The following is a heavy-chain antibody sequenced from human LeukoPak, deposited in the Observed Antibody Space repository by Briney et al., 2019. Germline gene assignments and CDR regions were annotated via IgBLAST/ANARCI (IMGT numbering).Heavy chain of an antibody. CDR3: ARGDPGIAAAVGF. V-gene: IGHV4-34*01. CDR2: INHSGIT. J-gene: IGHJ4*02. D-gene: IGHD6-13*01. Sequence: SETLSLTCTVSGASISGYYWSWIRQPPGKGLEYIGEINHSGITNYNPSLKSRVTISVDTSKNQFSLKLSSVTAADTAVYYCARGDPGIAAAVGFWGQGTLVTVSS. CDR1: GASISGYY.